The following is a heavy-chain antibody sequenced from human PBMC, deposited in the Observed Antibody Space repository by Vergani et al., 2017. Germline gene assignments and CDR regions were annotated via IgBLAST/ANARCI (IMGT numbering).Heavy chain of an antibody. CDR2: IYTSGST. Sequence: QVQLQESGPGLVKPSQTLSLTCTVSGGSISSGSYYWSWIRQPAGKGLEWIGRIYTSGSTNYNPSLKSRVTISVDTSKNQFSLKLSSVTAADTAVYYCAREEQLAPTGYYYYYMDVWGKGP. CDR3: AREEQLAPTGYYYYYMDV. CDR1: GGSISSGSYY. V-gene: IGHV4-61*02. D-gene: IGHD6-6*01. J-gene: IGHJ6*03.